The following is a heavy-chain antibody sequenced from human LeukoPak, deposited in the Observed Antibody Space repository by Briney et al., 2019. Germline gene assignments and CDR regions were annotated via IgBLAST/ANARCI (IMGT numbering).Heavy chain of an antibody. D-gene: IGHD4-4*01. CDR3: ARGAYSNPWYFDY. Sequence: PSETLSLTCAVYGGSFSGYYWSWIRQHPGKGLEWIGYIYYSGSTYYNPSLKSRVTISVDTSKNQFSLKLSSVTAADTAVYYCARGAYSNPWYFDYWGQGTLVTVSS. V-gene: IGHV4-31*11. CDR2: IYYSGST. J-gene: IGHJ4*02. CDR1: GGSFSGYY.